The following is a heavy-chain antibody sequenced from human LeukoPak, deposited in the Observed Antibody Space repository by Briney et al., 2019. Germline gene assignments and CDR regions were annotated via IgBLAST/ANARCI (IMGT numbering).Heavy chain of an antibody. V-gene: IGHV1-2*02. CDR2: INPNSGGT. CDR1: GYTFTGYY. Sequence: ASVKVSCKASGYTFTGYYMHWVRQAPGQGLEWMGWINPNSGGTNYAQKFQGRVTMTRDTSISTAYMELSRLRSDDTAVYYCARGASSSRCDAFDIWGQGTMVTVSS. J-gene: IGHJ3*02. D-gene: IGHD6-13*01. CDR3: ARGASSSRCDAFDI.